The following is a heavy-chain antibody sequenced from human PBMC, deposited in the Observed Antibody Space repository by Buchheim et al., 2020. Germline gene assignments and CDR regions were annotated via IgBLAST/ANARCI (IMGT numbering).Heavy chain of an antibody. J-gene: IGHJ5*02. CDR1: NVSVNSDSYF. V-gene: IGHV4-61*01. Sequence: QVRLQESGPGLVKPSETLSLTCSVHNVSVNSDSYFWAWIRQPPGKALEWIGYIYHIGSTNYNPSLKSRVSMSVDTSKNQFSLRLTSVTAADTAIYYCARQDYLSGPGDNWFDPWGHGIL. D-gene: IGHD4-11*01. CDR3: ARQDYLSGPGDNWFDP. CDR2: IYHIGST.